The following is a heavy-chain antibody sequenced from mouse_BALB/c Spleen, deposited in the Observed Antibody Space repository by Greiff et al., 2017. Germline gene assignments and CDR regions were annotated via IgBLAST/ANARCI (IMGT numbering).Heavy chain of an antibody. CDR3: TRFITTVVAKGFDY. CDR1: GYTFTSYW. V-gene: IGHV1-69*02. J-gene: IGHJ2*01. CDR2: IYPSDSYT. D-gene: IGHD1-1*01. Sequence: VQLQQPGAELVRPGASVKLSCKASGYTFTSYWINWVKQRPGQGLEWIGNIYPSDSYTNYNQKFKDKATLTVDKSSSTAYMQLSSPTSEDSAVYYCTRFITTVVAKGFDYWGQGTTLTVSS.